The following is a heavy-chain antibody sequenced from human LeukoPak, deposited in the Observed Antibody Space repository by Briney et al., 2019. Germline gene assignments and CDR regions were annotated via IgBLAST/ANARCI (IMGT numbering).Heavy chain of an antibody. D-gene: IGHD1-26*01. Sequence: ASVKVSCKASGYTFTSYGISWVRQAPGQGLEWMGWISAYNGNTNYAQKLQGRVTMTTDTSTSTAYMELRSLRSDDTAVYYCAKDQRWESPHYLDSWGQGTLVTVSS. CDR3: AKDQRWESPHYLDS. V-gene: IGHV1-18*01. CDR2: ISAYNGNT. J-gene: IGHJ4*02. CDR1: GYTFTSYG.